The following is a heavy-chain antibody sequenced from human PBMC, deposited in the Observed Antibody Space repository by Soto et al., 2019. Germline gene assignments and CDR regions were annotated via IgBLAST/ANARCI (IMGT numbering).Heavy chain of an antibody. CDR1: GFTFSSYA. J-gene: IGHJ6*04. D-gene: IGHD3-9*01. CDR2: ISGSGGST. CDR3: AIGVFYDIWTGYFDYYYGMDV. V-gene: IGHV3-23*01. Sequence: GGSLRLSCAASGFTFSSYAMSWVRQAPGKGLEWVSAISGSGGSTYYADSVKGRFTISRDNSKNTLYLQMNSLRAEDTAVYYWAIGVFYDIWTGYFDYYYGMDVGGKGTTVTVSS.